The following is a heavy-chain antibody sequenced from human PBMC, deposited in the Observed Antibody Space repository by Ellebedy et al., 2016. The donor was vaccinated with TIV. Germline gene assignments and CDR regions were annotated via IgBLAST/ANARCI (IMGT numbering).Heavy chain of an antibody. D-gene: IGHD2-2*01. Sequence: GESLKISXAASGFTFSSYGMHWVRQAPGKGLEWVALIWYDGSNKYYADSVKGRFTISRDNSKNTLYLQMNSLRAEDTAVYYCARLKTSYMDVWGKGTTVTVSS. V-gene: IGHV3-33*01. J-gene: IGHJ6*04. CDR2: IWYDGSNK. CDR3: ARLKTSYMDV. CDR1: GFTFSSYG.